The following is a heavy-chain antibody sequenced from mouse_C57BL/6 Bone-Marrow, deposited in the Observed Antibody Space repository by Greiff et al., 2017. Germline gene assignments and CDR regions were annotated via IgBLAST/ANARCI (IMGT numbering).Heavy chain of an antibody. Sequence: VQLVESGAELARPGASVKLSCKASGYTITSYGISWVKQRTGQGLEWIGEIYPRSGNTYYNEKFKGKATLTADKSSSTAYMELRSLSSEDSAISFCARDQITTVIATRAIDYWGQGTSVTVSS. CDR1: GYTITSYG. D-gene: IGHD1-1*01. J-gene: IGHJ4*01. CDR2: IYPRSGNT. CDR3: ARDQITTVIATRAIDY. V-gene: IGHV1-81*01.